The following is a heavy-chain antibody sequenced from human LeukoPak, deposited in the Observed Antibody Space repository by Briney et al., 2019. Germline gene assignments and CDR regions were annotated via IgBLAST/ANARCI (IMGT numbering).Heavy chain of an antibody. V-gene: IGHV4-34*01. CDR3: ARHEGMVAASFDY. CDR1: GGSSSGYY. D-gene: IGHD2-15*01. Sequence: SETLSLTCAVYGGSSSGYYWSWIRQPPGKGLEWIGEINHSGSTNYNPSLKSRVTISVDTSKNQFSLKLTSVTAADAAVYYCARHEGMVAASFDYWGQGTLVTVSS. CDR2: INHSGST. J-gene: IGHJ4*02.